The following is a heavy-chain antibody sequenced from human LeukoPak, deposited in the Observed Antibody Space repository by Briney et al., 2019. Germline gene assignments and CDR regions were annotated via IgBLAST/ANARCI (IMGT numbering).Heavy chain of an antibody. V-gene: IGHV3-48*04. CDR1: GFTLTSDS. D-gene: IGHD1-26*01. CDR3: AKGTVGAKY. J-gene: IGHJ4*02. Sequence: GGSLRFSCAASGFTLTSDSMNWVRQAPGKGLEWISYISSGATTTYYADSVKGRFTISRDNAKNSLYLQMNSLRVDDTAVYYCAKGTVGAKYWGQGTLVIVSS. CDR2: ISSGATTT.